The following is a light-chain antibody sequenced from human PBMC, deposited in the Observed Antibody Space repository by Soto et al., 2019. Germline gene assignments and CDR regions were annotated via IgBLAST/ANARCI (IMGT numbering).Light chain of an antibody. CDR1: QGITTY. J-gene: IGKJ4*01. CDR3: QQLTSYPLT. V-gene: IGKV1-9*01. Sequence: IQLTPSPSSLSASVGARVTIPCRARQGITTYLAWYQPKPGQAPKILIYVASNWQSGVPSRFSGSGSGTDFTLTISSLQPEDFATYYCQQLTSYPLTFGGGTKVDIK. CDR2: VAS.